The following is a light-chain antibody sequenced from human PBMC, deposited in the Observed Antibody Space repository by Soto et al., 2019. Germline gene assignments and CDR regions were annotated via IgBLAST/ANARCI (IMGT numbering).Light chain of an antibody. CDR2: SNS. CDR1: SSNIGINT. Sequence: QSVLTQPPSASGTPGQRVTISCSGSSSNIGINTVGWFQQLPGKAPKLLIYSNSQRPSGVPDRFSGSKSGTSASLAISGLQSEDEADFFCAAWDDSLNGYVFGTGTKLTVL. V-gene: IGLV1-44*01. J-gene: IGLJ1*01. CDR3: AAWDDSLNGYV.